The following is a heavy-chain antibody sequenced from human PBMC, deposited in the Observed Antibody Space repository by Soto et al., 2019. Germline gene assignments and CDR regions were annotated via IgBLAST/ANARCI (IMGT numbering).Heavy chain of an antibody. V-gene: IGHV1-18*01. CDR3: ARGRYGDY. D-gene: IGHD1-1*01. CDR2: ISDHNGNT. Sequence: QVHLVQSGAEVKKPGASVKVSCKGSGYTFTSYGITWGRQAPGQGLEWMGWISDHNGNTNYAQKLQGRVTVTRDTSTSTAYMELRSLRSDDTAVYYCARGRYGDYWGQGALVTVSS. J-gene: IGHJ4*02. CDR1: GYTFTSYG.